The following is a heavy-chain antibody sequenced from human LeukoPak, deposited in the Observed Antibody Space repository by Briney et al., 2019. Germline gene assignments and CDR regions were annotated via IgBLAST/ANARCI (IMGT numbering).Heavy chain of an antibody. CDR1: GVSISGDY. V-gene: IGHV4-59*08. CDR2: TYYSGST. J-gene: IGHJ4*02. Sequence: SETLSLTCTVSGVSISGDYWSWIRQPPGKGLEWIGYTYYSGSTNYNPSLKSRVTISVDTSKNQFSLKLSSVTAADTAVYYCARHGGRIAAAASDLFDYWGQGVLVTVSS. CDR3: ARHGGRIAAAASDLFDY. D-gene: IGHD6-13*01.